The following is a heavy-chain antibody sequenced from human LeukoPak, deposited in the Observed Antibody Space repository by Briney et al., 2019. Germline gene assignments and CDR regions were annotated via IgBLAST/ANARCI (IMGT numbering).Heavy chain of an antibody. J-gene: IGHJ4*02. D-gene: IGHD5-12*01. V-gene: IGHV3-7*01. CDR2: IKQDGSEK. Sequence: GGSLRLSRAPAGFTFRKYWMSWVRQAPGKGLEWVAYIKQDGSEKYYVDSVKGRFTISRDNAKNSLYLQMNSLRAEDTAVYYCARDGYINGWRFNYWGQGTLVTVSS. CDR1: GFTFRKYW. CDR3: ARDGYINGWRFNY.